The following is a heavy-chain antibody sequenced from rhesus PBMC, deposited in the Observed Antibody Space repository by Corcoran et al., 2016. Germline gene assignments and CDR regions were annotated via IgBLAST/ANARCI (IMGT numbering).Heavy chain of an antibody. CDR2: ITYSGRT. CDR3: ARDLYSSGWNNFDY. J-gene: IGHJ4*01. CDR1: GYSISGYY. D-gene: IGHD6-31*01. V-gene: IGHV4-122*02. Sequence: QVQLQESGPGLVKPSETLSLTCAVSGYSISGYYWSWIRQAPGKGLEWIGYITYSGRTSYNPSLKSRVTISRDTSKNQFSMKLSSVTAADTAVYYCARDLYSSGWNNFDYWGQGVLVTVSS.